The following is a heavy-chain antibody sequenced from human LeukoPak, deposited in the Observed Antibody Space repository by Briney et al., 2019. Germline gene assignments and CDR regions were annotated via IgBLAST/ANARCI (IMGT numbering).Heavy chain of an antibody. J-gene: IGHJ6*03. Sequence: ASVKVSCKASGYTFTSYDINWVRQATGQGLEWMGWMNPNSGNTGYAQKFQGRVTMTRNTSISTAYMELSSLRSEDTAVYYCARGRVPSTLLWFGELSRYYYYYMDVWGKGTTVTISS. CDR2: MNPNSGNT. CDR3: ARGRVPSTLLWFGELSRYYYYYMDV. CDR1: GYTFTSYD. D-gene: IGHD3-10*01. V-gene: IGHV1-8*01.